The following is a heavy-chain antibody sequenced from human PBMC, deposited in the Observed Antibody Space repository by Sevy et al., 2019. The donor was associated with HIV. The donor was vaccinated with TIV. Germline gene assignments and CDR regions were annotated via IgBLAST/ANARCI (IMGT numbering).Heavy chain of an antibody. CDR3: TRVLSVRFWSGNAFDI. J-gene: IGHJ3*02. V-gene: IGHV3-49*03. CDR2: IRSKAYGGTT. Sequence: GGSLRLSCTASGFTFGDYAMSWFRQAPGKGLEWVGFIRSKAYGGTTEYAASVKGRFTISRDDSKSVAYLQMNSLKTEDTAVYYCTRVLSVRFWSGNAFDIWGHGTMVTVSS. D-gene: IGHD3-3*01. CDR1: GFTFGDYA.